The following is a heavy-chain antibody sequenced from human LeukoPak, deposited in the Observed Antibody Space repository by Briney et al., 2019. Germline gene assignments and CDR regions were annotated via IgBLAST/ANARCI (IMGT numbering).Heavy chain of an antibody. V-gene: IGHV3-9*01. CDR2: ISWNSGSI. CDR1: GFTFDDYA. D-gene: IGHD1-26*01. Sequence: GGSLRLSCAASGFTFDDYAMHRVRQAPGKGLEWVSGISWNSGSIGYADSVKGRFTISRDNAKNSLYLQMNSLRAEDTALYYCAKVPSSSGSYASGYFDYGGQGTLVTVSS. J-gene: IGHJ4*02. CDR3: AKVPSSSGSYASGYFDY.